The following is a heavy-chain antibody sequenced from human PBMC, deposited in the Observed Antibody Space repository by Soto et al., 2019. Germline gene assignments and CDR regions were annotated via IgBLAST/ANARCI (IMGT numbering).Heavy chain of an antibody. V-gene: IGHV4-39*01. CDR2: MSYSGST. Sequence: QLQLQESGPGLVKPSETLSLTCTVSVGSMSRSSYYWGWIRQPPGKGLEWIGSMSYSGSTYYNPSLKTRVTMSVDTSTSQVSLKLSSVTAADASVYYCARQRELPSDFDYWGQGTLVSVSS. D-gene: IGHD1-26*01. CDR1: VGSMSRSSYY. CDR3: ARQRELPSDFDY. J-gene: IGHJ4*02.